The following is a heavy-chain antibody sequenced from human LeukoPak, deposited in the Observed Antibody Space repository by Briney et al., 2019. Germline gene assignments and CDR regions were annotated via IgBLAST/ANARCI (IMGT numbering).Heavy chain of an antibody. V-gene: IGHV3-11*04. J-gene: IGHJ6*03. Sequence: PGGSLRLSCVASGFTFSDYYMSWIYQAPGKGLEWVSYISSSGNTIYYADSVKGRFTISRDNAKNSLYLQMNSLRAEDTAVYYCARESRDYDFWSAYKYMDVWGKGTTVTVSS. CDR2: ISSSGNTI. CDR3: ARESRDYDFWSAYKYMDV. CDR1: GFTFSDYY. D-gene: IGHD3-3*01.